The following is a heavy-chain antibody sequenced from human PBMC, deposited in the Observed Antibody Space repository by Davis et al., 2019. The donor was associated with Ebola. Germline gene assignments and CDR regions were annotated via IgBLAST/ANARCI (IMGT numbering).Heavy chain of an antibody. CDR1: GGSISSSSYY. CDR2: IHYSGST. Sequence: MPSETLSLTCTVSGGSISSSSYYWGWIRQPPGKGLEWIGSIHYSGSTYYKPTLKSRVTISVDTSKNQFSLKLNSVTAADTAVYYCARVHYDFWSGYYTGNWFDPWGQGTLVTVSS. D-gene: IGHD3-3*01. V-gene: IGHV4-39*01. CDR3: ARVHYDFWSGYYTGNWFDP. J-gene: IGHJ5*02.